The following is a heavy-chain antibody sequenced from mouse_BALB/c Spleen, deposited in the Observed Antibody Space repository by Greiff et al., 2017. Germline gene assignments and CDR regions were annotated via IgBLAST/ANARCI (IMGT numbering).Heavy chain of an antibody. CDR3: ARPRQLGQYYFDY. J-gene: IGHJ2*01. V-gene: IGHV1-80*01. CDR2: IYPGDGDT. D-gene: IGHD3-2*01. CDR1: GYAFSSYW. Sequence: QVQLQQSGAELVRPGSSVKISCKASGYAFSSYWMNWVKQRPGQGLEWIGQIYPGDGDTNYNGKFKGKATLTADKSSSTAYMQLSSLTSEDSAVYFCARPRQLGQYYFDYWGQGTTLTVSS.